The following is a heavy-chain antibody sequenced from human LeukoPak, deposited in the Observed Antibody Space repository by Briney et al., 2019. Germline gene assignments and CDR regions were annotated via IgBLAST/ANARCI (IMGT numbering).Heavy chain of an antibody. CDR3: ATTRSDIVVVPAAVAFDI. CDR2: ISAYNGNT. V-gene: IGHV1-18*01. Sequence: GASVKVSCKASGYTFTSYGISWVRQAPGQGLEWMGWISAYNGNTNYAQKFQGRVTMTEDTSTDTAYMELSSLRSEDTAVYYCATTRSDIVVVPAAVAFDIWGQGTMVTVSS. CDR1: GYTFTSYG. D-gene: IGHD2-2*01. J-gene: IGHJ3*02.